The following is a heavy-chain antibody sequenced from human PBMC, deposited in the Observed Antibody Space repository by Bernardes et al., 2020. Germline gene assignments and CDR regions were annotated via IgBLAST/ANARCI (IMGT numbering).Heavy chain of an antibody. D-gene: IGHD3-9*01. Sequence: GGSLRLSCVASGFTFSNYLISWFRQAPGKGLEWVSSISGDGMYLYYGDSVRGRFTTSRDNTRKSVFLQMESLRAEDTAVYYCARDVGGTDWRFGFDVWGPGTMVHVSS. CDR1: GFTFSNYL. CDR3: ARDVGGTDWRFGFDV. V-gene: IGHV3-21*01. CDR2: ISGDGMYL. J-gene: IGHJ3*01.